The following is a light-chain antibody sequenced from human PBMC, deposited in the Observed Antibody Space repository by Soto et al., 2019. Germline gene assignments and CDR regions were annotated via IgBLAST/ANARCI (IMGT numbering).Light chain of an antibody. V-gene: IGKV3-20*01. CDR1: QSGNNIY. CDR3: QQYDISLYT. J-gene: IGKJ2*01. Sequence: EIGLTQSPCTLSLSPRERATLSCRASQSGNNIYLAWYQQKPGQAPRLLIYGASSRATGIPDRFSGSGSGTDFTLTISRLEPADFAVYYCQQYDISLYTFVPGTKLQIK. CDR2: GAS.